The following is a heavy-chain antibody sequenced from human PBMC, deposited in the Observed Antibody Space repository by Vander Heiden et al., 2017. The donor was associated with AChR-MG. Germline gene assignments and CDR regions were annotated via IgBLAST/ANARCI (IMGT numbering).Heavy chain of an antibody. CDR1: GFTFSSYW. CDR3: ARGRYFDWSRGHYFDY. CDR2: IKQDGSEK. D-gene: IGHD3-9*01. J-gene: IGHJ4*02. Sequence: EVQLVESGGGLVQPGGSLRLSCAASGFTFSSYWMSWVRQAPGKGLEWVANIKQDGSEKYYVDSVKGRFTISRDNAKNSLYLQMNSLRAEDTAVYYCARGRYFDWSRGHYFDYWGQGTLVTVSS. V-gene: IGHV3-7*01.